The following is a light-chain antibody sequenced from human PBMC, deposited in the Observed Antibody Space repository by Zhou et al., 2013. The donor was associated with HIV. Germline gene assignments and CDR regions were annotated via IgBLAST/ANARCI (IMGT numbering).Light chain of an antibody. V-gene: IGKV3-20*01. CDR3: QQYGSSPAT. J-gene: IGKJ1*01. CDR1: LSVGSIF. CDR2: GAS. Sequence: EIVLTQSPGTLSLFPGERATLSCRASLSVGSIFLAWYQQKPGQAPRLLIYGASNRATGIPDRFSGSESGTDFILTISRLEPEDSAVYYCQQYGSSPATFGQGTEVEIK.